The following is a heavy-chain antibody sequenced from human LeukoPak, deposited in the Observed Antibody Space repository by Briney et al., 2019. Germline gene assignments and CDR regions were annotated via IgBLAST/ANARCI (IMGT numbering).Heavy chain of an antibody. CDR2: MQSTGNS. J-gene: IGHJ4*02. Sequence: SETLSLTCTVSAGSISTYHWNWIRKSPGKGLEWIGYMQSTGNSNYNPSLKSRVTISVDMSRNQIVLYLSSVTAADTAVYFCARDKQHSYGRYFDHWGQGILVTVSS. V-gene: IGHV4-59*01. CDR3: ARDKQHSYGRYFDH. D-gene: IGHD5-18*01. CDR1: AGSISTYH.